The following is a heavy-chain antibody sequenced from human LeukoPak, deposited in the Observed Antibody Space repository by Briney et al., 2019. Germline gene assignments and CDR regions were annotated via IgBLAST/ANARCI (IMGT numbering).Heavy chain of an antibody. D-gene: IGHD6-19*01. CDR3: AREISNGWGYFDY. Sequence: GGSLRLSCAASGFTFSSYWMHWVRQAPGKGLEWVSDISGDGPITYYADSVRGRFTISRDNSNNRLYLQMNSLRAEDTAIYYCAREISNGWGYFDYWGQGSLVIVSP. CDR2: ISGDGPIT. J-gene: IGHJ4*02. CDR1: GFTFSSYW. V-gene: IGHV3-23*01.